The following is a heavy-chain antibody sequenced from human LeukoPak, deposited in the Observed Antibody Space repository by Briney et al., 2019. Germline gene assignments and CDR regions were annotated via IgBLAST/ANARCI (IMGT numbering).Heavy chain of an antibody. J-gene: IGHJ6*02. CDR3: AREIVSISYYKGLDV. V-gene: IGHV4-30-4*08. D-gene: IGHD5/OR15-5a*01. Sequence: LRLSCAASGFTFSSYSMNWVRQAPGKGLEWIGFISYSGNTYSTPSLESRLTISIDTAKNQFSLSLSSVTAADTAVYFCAREIVSISYYKGLDVWAQGTRVTVPS. CDR2: ISYSGNT. CDR1: GFTFSSYS.